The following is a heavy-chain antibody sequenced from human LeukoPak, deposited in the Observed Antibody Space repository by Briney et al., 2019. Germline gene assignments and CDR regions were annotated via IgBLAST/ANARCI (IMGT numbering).Heavy chain of an antibody. D-gene: IGHD6-13*01. CDR1: GDSISNYY. V-gene: IGHV4-59*01. CDR2: IYYSGST. J-gene: IGHJ6*03. Sequence: PLETLSLTCSGSGDSISNYYWSWIRQPPGKGLDWIGFIYYSGSTNYNPSLNSRVTISRDTSKNHFSLELSSVTAADTAVYFCARGRVSSSSWSSTYYYYFYMDVWGRGTTVTVSS. CDR3: ARGRVSSSSWSSTYYYYFYMDV.